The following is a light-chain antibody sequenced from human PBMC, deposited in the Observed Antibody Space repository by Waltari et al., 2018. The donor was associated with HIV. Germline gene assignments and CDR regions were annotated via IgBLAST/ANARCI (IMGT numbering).Light chain of an antibody. CDR2: GAS. CDR3: HHRTT. V-gene: IGKV3D-15*01. J-gene: IGKJ1*01. Sequence: EIVMTQSPATLSVSPGERATLSCRASLSVSTNLAWYQQKSGQAPRLLIYGASTRATGIPARFSGSGSGTEFTLTISSLQSEDFAVYYCHHRTTFGQGTKVEIK. CDR1: LSVSTN.